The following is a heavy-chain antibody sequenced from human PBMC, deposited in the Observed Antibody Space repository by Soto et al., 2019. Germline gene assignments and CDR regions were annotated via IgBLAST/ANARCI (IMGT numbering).Heavy chain of an antibody. CDR1: GDSVSSDTSA. CDR2: AYYRSQWYI. Sequence: PSQTLSLTCVISGDSVSSDTSAWNWIRQSPSRGLEWLGRAYYRSQWYIDFAGSVKSRLTINPDTSKNEVSLHLKSVTPEDTAMYYCAGEFEATSLDVWGPGTTVTVSS. V-gene: IGHV6-1*01. CDR3: AGEFEATSLDV. D-gene: IGHD1-1*01. J-gene: IGHJ6*02.